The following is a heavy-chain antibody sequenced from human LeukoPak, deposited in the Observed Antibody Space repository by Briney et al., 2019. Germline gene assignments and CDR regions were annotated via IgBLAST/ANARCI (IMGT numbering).Heavy chain of an antibody. D-gene: IGHD1-26*01. CDR2: IYTSGST. CDR1: GGSISSGSYY. Sequence: SETLSLTCTVSGGSISSGSYYWSWIRQPAGKGLEWIGRIYTSGSTNYNPSLKSRVTMSIDTSKNQFSLKLSSVTAADTAVYYCARIRSRKWGFDYWGQGTLVTVSS. J-gene: IGHJ4*02. V-gene: IGHV4-61*02. CDR3: ARIRSRKWGFDY.